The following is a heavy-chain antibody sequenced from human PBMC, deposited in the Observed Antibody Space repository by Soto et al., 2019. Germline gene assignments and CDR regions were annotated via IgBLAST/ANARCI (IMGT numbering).Heavy chain of an antibody. CDR1: GFTFTSSA. D-gene: IGHD2-2*01. J-gene: IGHJ6*04. V-gene: IGHV1-58*02. Sequence: SVKVSCKASGFTFTSSAMQWVRQARGQRLEWIGWIVVGSGNTNYAQKFQERVTITRDMSTSTAYMELSSLRSEDTAVYYCAAVSDCSSTSCYAGMDVWGKGTTVTVSS. CDR2: IVVGSGNT. CDR3: AAVSDCSSTSCYAGMDV.